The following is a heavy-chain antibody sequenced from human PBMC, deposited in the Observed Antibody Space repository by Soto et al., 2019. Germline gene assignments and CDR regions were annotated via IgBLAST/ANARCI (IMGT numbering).Heavy chain of an antibody. CDR3: ARGPSTNFGVVIIGLNWFDP. CDR1: GYTFTSYG. CDR2: ISAYNGNT. D-gene: IGHD3-3*01. J-gene: IGHJ5*02. V-gene: IGHV1-18*01. Sequence: RASVKVSCKASGYTFTSYGISWVRQAPGQGLEWMGWISAYNGNTNYAQKLQGRVTMTTDTSTSTAYMELRSLRSDDTAVYYCARGPSTNFGVVIIGLNWFDPWGQGTLVTVSS.